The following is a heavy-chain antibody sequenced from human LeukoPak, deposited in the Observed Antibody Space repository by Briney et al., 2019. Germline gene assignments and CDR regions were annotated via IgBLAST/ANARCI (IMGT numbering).Heavy chain of an antibody. CDR1: GGSISSYY. Sequence: SETLSLTCTVSGGSISSYYWSWIRQPAGKGLEWIGRIYISGSTNYNPSLKSRVTISVDTSKNQFSLKLRSVTAADTAVYYCARESLRQQWLVRREEYRYMDVWGKGTTVTISS. CDR3: ARESLRQQWLVRREEYRYMDV. J-gene: IGHJ6*03. V-gene: IGHV4-4*07. CDR2: IYISGST. D-gene: IGHD6-19*01.